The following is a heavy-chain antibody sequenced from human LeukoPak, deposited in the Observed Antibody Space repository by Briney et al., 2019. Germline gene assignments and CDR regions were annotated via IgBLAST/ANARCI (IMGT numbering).Heavy chain of an antibody. V-gene: IGHV3-74*01. Sequence: GSLRLSCGASGFTFSSYWMHWVRQASGKGLVGVSRINNDGSSTSYADSVQGRFTISRDNAKNTLYLQMNSLRAEDTALYYCARVARGDYYYYYMDVWGKGTTVTVSS. CDR1: GFTFSSYW. CDR2: INNDGSST. D-gene: IGHD3-10*01. CDR3: ARVARGDYYYYYMDV. J-gene: IGHJ6*03.